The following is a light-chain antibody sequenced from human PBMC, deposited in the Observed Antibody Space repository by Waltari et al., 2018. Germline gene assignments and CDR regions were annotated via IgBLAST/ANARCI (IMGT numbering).Light chain of an antibody. V-gene: IGKV3-20*01. Sequence: IVLTQSPGTLSLSPGDRDSLSCKASQSLGKNYLAWYQHKPGQAPRLLIYGASSRAAGIPDGFSGSGSGTDFTLTISRLEPEDFAVYYCQQYDSSVLYTFGQGTKLEIK. CDR3: QQYDSSVLYT. J-gene: IGKJ2*01. CDR1: QSLGKNY. CDR2: GAS.